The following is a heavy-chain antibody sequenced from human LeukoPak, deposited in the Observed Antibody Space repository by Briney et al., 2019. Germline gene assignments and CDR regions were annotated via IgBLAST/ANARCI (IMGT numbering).Heavy chain of an antibody. D-gene: IGHD6-13*01. J-gene: IGHJ6*02. V-gene: IGHV1-18*01. Sequence: ASVKVSCKASGYTFTSYGISWVRQAPGQGLEWMGWISAYNGNTNYAQKLQGRVTMTTDTSTSTAYIELRSLRSDDTAVYYCARDRRSYYYYYGMDVWGQGTTVTVSS. CDR3: ARDRRSYYYYYGMDV. CDR2: ISAYNGNT. CDR1: GYTFTSYG.